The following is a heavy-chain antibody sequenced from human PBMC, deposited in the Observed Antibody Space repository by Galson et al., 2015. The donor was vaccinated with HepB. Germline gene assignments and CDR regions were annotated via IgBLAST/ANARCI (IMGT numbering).Heavy chain of an antibody. Sequence: SLRLSCAASGFTFSSYAMSWVRQVPGRGLQWASGFGGSGGSRYYADSVKGRFTISRDNSKNTLYLQMNSLRVEDTAVYYCAKDRGPLIYISSWDSWGQGTLVTVSS. V-gene: IGHV3-23*01. D-gene: IGHD6-13*01. CDR2: FGGSGGSR. J-gene: IGHJ4*02. CDR3: AKDRGPLIYISSWDS. CDR1: GFTFSSYA.